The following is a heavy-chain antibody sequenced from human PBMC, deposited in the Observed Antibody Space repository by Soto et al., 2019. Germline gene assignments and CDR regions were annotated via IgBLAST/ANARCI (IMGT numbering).Heavy chain of an antibody. D-gene: IGHD3-3*01. CDR3: ARDNRVYGMDV. CDR1: XXXXXXXX. J-gene: IGHJ6*02. V-gene: IGHV3-33*01. Sequence: RLSCAASXXXXXXXXMHXVRQAPGKGLEWVAVIWHDGSNKYYADSVKGRFTISRDNSKNTLYLQMNSLRAEDTAVYYCARDNRVYGMDVWGQGTTVTVSS. CDR2: IWHDGSNK.